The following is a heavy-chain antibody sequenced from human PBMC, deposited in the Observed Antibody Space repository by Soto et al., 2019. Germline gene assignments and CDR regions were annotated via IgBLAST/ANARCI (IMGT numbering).Heavy chain of an antibody. CDR3: AKDLDIASDYYYGMDV. D-gene: IGHD3-9*01. CDR2: ISYDGSNK. Sequence: GGSLILSCAASGFTFSSYGMHWVRQAPGKGLEWVAVISYDGSNKYCADSVKGRFTISRDNSKNTLYLQMNSLRAEDTAVYYCAKDLDIASDYYYGMDVWGQGTTVTVSS. CDR1: GFTFSSYG. V-gene: IGHV3-30*18. J-gene: IGHJ6*02.